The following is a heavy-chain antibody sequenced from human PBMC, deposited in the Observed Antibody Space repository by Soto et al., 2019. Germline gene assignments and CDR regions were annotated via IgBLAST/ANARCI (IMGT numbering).Heavy chain of an antibody. CDR1: GFTFSSYA. CDR2: ISGSSGST. J-gene: IGHJ4*02. D-gene: IGHD3-9*01. Sequence: GGSLRLSCAASGFTFSSYAMSWVRQAPGKGLEWVSAISGSSGSTYYAESVKGRFTISRDNSKNTLYMQINRIRADDTAVYYCAKDITQYGYFDWLLQGDYWGQGT. V-gene: IGHV3-23*01. CDR3: AKDITQYGYFDWLLQGDY.